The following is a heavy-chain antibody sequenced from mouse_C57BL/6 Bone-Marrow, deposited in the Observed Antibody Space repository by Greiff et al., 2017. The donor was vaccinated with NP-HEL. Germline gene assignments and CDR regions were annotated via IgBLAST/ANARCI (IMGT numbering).Heavy chain of an antibody. CDR3: AREGIYDGYPYYAMDY. V-gene: IGHV1-18*01. Sequence: EVQLQQSGPELVKPGASVKIPCKASGYTFTDYNMDWVKQSHGKSLEWIGDINPNNGGTIYNQKFKGKATLTVDKSSSTAYMELRSLTSEDTAVYYCAREGIYDGYPYYAMDYWGQGTSVTVSS. J-gene: IGHJ4*01. CDR2: INPNNGGT. D-gene: IGHD2-3*01. CDR1: GYTFTDYN.